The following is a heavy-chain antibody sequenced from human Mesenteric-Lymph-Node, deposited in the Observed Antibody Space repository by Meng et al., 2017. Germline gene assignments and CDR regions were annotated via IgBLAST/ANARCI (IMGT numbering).Heavy chain of an antibody. CDR3: ARGHRYSGGGVGY. CDR2: IYHSGST. V-gene: IGHV4-4*02. Sequence: QVQLQESGPGLVKPSETLSLTCAVSGGSISSVYWWTWVRQSPGKGLEWIGEIYHSGSTNYNPSLKSRVTISVDKSKNQFSLKLSSVTAADTAVYYCARGHRYSGGGVGYWGQGTLVTVSS. J-gene: IGHJ4*02. CDR1: GGSISSVYW. D-gene: IGHD1-26*01.